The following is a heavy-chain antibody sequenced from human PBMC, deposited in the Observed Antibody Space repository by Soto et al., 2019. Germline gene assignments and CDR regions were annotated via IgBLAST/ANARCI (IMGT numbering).Heavy chain of an antibody. CDR1: GVTFGSET. D-gene: IGHD2-21*01. J-gene: IGHJ4*02. V-gene: IGHV1-69*01. CDR3: ATELGDNPASPFDS. CDR2: IIPLFGTA. Sequence: QVQLVQSGAGVKKPGSSVKVSGRASGVTFGSETFSWVRKAPGQGLEGVGGIIPLFGTANYAQKFQGRVTITADESTSTLYIELSSLRSDDTAVYYCATELGDNPASPFDSWGQGTLVTVSS.